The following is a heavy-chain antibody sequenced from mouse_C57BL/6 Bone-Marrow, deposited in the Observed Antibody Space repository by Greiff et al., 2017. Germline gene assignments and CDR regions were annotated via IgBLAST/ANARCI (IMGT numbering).Heavy chain of an antibody. D-gene: IGHD1-1*01. V-gene: IGHV5-16*01. CDR2: INYDGSST. CDR3: ARGYYGSSLDY. J-gene: IGHJ2*01. Sequence: EVQRVESEGGLVQPGSSMKLSCTASGFTFSDYYMAWVRQVPEKGLEWVANINYDGSSTYYLDSLKSRFIISGDNAKNILYLQMSSLKSEDTATYYCARGYYGSSLDYWGQGTTLTGSS. CDR1: GFTFSDYY.